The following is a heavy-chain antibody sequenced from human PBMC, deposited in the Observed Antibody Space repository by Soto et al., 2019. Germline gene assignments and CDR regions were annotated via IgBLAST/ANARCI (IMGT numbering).Heavy chain of an antibody. CDR1: GFTFTTAW. V-gene: IGHV3-15*07. CDR2: IKSKTDGGTS. CDR3: TTPENYDFWSANYYYYGMDV. J-gene: IGHJ6*02. D-gene: IGHD3-3*01. Sequence: GGSLRLSCAASGFTFTTAWINWVRQAPGKGLEWVGRIKSKTDGGTSDFAAPVKGRFTISRDDSKNTLYLQMNSLKTEDTAVYYCTTPENYDFWSANYYYYGMDVWGQGTTVTVSS.